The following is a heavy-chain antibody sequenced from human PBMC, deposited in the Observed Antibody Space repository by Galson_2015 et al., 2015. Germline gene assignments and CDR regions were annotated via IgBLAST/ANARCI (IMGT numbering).Heavy chain of an antibody. J-gene: IGHJ5*02. CDR3: ARDYTLMTTVTNHWFDP. V-gene: IGHV3-33*01. CDR1: GFTFSSYG. CDR2: IWYDGSNK. Sequence: SLRLSCAASGFTFSSYGMHWVRQAPGKGLEWVTVIWYDGSNKYYADSVKGRFTISRDNSKNTLYLQMNSLRAEDTAVYYCARDYTLMTTVTNHWFDPWGQGTLVTVSS. D-gene: IGHD4-17*01.